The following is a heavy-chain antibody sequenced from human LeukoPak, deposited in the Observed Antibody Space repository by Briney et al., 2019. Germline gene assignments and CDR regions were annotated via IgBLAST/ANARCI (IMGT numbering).Heavy chain of an antibody. CDR3: ARSGPFEYSSSSPPFDY. D-gene: IGHD6-6*01. CDR2: ISAYNGNT. Sequence: GASVEVSCKASGYTFTSYGISWVRQAPGQGLEWMGWISAYNGNTNYAQKLQGRVTMTTDTSTSTAYMELRSLRSDDTAVYYCARSGPFEYSSSSPPFDYWGQGTLVTVSS. V-gene: IGHV1-18*01. CDR1: GYTFTSYG. J-gene: IGHJ4*02.